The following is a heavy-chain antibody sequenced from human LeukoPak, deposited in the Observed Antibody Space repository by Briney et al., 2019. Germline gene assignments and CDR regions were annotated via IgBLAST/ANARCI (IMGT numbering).Heavy chain of an antibody. D-gene: IGHD2/OR15-2a*01. V-gene: IGHV3-15*01. CDR1: GFTFSNAC. CDR3: TTDTEGLVLLDY. Sequence: GGSLKLSCAASGFTFSNACISWVRQAPGKGLEWVGHIKSKTDGGTTDYAAPVKGSITISRDDSKNTLYLQMNSLKTEDTAVYYCTTDTEGLVLLDYWGQGTLVTVSS. CDR2: IKSKTDGGTT. J-gene: IGHJ4*02.